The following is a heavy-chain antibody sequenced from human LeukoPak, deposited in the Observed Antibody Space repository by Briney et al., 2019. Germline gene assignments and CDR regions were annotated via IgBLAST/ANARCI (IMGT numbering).Heavy chain of an antibody. Sequence: GGSLRLSCTASGFTFSNYGMHWVRQAPGKGLEWVAVIWYDGSSEYYGDSVKGRFTISRDDSKNTLYLQMNSLRPEDTAVYYCARDRDFVADYWGQGALVTVSS. V-gene: IGHV3-33*08. J-gene: IGHJ4*02. CDR1: GFTFSNYG. CDR3: ARDRDFVADY. D-gene: IGHD2-15*01. CDR2: IWYDGSSE.